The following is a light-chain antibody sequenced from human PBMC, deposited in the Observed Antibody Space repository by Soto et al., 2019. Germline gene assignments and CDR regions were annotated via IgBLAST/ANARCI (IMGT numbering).Light chain of an antibody. CDR1: SSNIGRNA. Sequence: QSVLTQPPSASGTPGQRVTISCSGSSSNIGRNAVNWYQQLPGTAPKLLIFSNNERPSGVPDRFSGSKSGTSASLAISGLQSEDEADYYCQSYDSSLSGYVFGTGTKLTVL. V-gene: IGLV1-44*01. CDR3: QSYDSSLSGYV. J-gene: IGLJ1*01. CDR2: SNN.